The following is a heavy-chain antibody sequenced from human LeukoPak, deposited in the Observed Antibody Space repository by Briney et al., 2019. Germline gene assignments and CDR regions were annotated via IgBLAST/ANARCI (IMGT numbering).Heavy chain of an antibody. CDR2: ISGSGGST. CDR3: AKPPPLPSYYYDSSGYYYGYDAFDI. Sequence: GGSLRLSCAASGFTFSSYAMSWVRQAPGKGLEWVSAISGSGGSTYYADSVKGRFTISRDNSKNTLYLQMNSLRAEDTAVYYCAKPPPLPSYYYDSSGYYYGYDAFDIWGQGTMVTVSS. CDR1: GFTFSSYA. V-gene: IGHV3-23*01. D-gene: IGHD3-22*01. J-gene: IGHJ3*02.